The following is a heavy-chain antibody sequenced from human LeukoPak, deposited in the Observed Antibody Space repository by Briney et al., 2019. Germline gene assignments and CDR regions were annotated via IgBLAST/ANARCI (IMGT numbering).Heavy chain of an antibody. CDR1: GFTFGSYW. Sequence: GGSLRLSCVASGFTFGSYWMTWVRQAPGKGLEWVANIKQEGGEKHYVDSAKARFTISRDNGKNSLYLQMSSLRAEDTAIYYCARAGTRSTSPPDYWGQGTLVTVSS. J-gene: IGHJ4*02. CDR3: ARAGTRSTSPPDY. V-gene: IGHV3-7*01. D-gene: IGHD2-2*01. CDR2: IKQEGGEK.